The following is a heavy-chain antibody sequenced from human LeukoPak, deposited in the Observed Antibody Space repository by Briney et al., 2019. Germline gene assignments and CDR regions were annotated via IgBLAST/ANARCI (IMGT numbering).Heavy chain of an antibody. Sequence: ASVKVSCKASGYTFTSYGISWVRQAPGQGLEWMGWISAYNGNTNYAQKLQGRVTMTTDTSTSTAYMELRSLRSDDTAVYYCARDRSPGGPTYYYDSSGRPPFDYWGQGTLVTVSS. CDR2: ISAYNGNT. J-gene: IGHJ4*02. D-gene: IGHD3-22*01. CDR1: GYTFTSYG. CDR3: ARDRSPGGPTYYYDSSGRPPFDY. V-gene: IGHV1-18*01.